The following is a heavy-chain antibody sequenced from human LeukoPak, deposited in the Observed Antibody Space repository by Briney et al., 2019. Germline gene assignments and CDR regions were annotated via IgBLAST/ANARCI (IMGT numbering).Heavy chain of an antibody. CDR2: IRSSSSYT. CDR3: ARKSLGIAAAGTGFGS. J-gene: IGHJ5*02. D-gene: IGHD6-13*01. V-gene: IGHV3-11*03. Sequence: GASLRLSCAASGFTFSDYYMSWIRQAPGKGLEWVSYIRSSSSYTNYADSVKGRLTISRDNSKNTVYLQMNSLRAEDAAVYHCARKSLGIAAAGTGFGSWGQGTLVTVPS. CDR1: GFTFSDYY.